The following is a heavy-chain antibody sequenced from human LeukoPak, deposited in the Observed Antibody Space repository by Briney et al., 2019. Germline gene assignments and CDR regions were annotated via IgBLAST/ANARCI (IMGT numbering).Heavy chain of an antibody. Sequence: GGSLRLSCAASGFTFDDYAMHWVRQAPGKGLEWVSGISWNSGSIGYADSVKGRFTISRDNAKNSLYLQMNSLRAEDTALYYCAKGRNNYFDYWGQGTLVTVSS. CDR3: AKGRNNYFDY. V-gene: IGHV3-9*01. CDR2: ISWNSGSI. CDR1: GFTFDDYA. J-gene: IGHJ4*02.